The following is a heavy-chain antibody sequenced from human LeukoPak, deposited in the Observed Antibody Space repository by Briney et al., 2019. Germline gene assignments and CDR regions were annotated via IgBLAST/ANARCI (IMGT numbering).Heavy chain of an antibody. J-gene: IGHJ4*02. V-gene: IGHV4-34*01. Sequence: SETLSLTCAVYGGSFSGYYWSWIRQPPGKGLEWIGSIYYSGSTYYNPSLKSRVTISVDTSKNQFSLKLSSVTAADTAVYYCARNSCPSGTCYDNRGYFDYWGQGTLVTVSS. CDR1: GGSFSGYY. D-gene: IGHD2-15*01. CDR3: ARNSCPSGTCYDNRGYFDY. CDR2: IYYSGST.